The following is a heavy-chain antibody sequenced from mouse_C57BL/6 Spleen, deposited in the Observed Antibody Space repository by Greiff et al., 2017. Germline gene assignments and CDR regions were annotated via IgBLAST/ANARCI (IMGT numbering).Heavy chain of an antibody. D-gene: IGHD3-3*01. CDR3: AGSRGDRDDY. V-gene: IGHV1-39*01. CDR1: GYSFTDYN. Sequence: VQLQQSGPELVKPGASVTISCKASGYSFTDYNMNWVKQTNGNSLEWIGVLNPNYGTTSYNQKFKGMATLTVDQSSITAYMQLHSLTSEDSAVXYCAGSRGDRDDYWGQGTTLTVAS. CDR2: LNPNYGTT. J-gene: IGHJ2*01.